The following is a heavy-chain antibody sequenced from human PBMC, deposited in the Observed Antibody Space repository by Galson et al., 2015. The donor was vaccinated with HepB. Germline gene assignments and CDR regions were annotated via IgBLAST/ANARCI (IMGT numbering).Heavy chain of an antibody. J-gene: IGHJ5*02. D-gene: IGHD4-11*01. CDR3: ARDRRTTVTPGLSWFDP. V-gene: IGHV1-69*04. CDR1: GGTFSSYT. Sequence: SVKVSCKASGGTFSSYTISWVRQAPGQRLEWMGRIIPILGIANYAQKFQGRVTITADKSTSTAYMELSSLRSEDTAVYYCARDRRTTVTPGLSWFDPWGQGTLVTVSS. CDR2: IIPILGIA.